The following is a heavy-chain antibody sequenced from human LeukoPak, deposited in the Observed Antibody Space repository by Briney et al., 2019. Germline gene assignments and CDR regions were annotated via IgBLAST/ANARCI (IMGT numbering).Heavy chain of an antibody. CDR3: ASALRYDILRLDP. V-gene: IGHV3-30-3*01. Sequence: SGGSLRLSCAASGFTFSSYAMHWVRQAPGKGLEWVAVISYDGSNKYYADSVKGRFTISRDNSKNTLYLQMNSLRAEDTAVYYCASALRYDILRLDPWGQGTLVTVSS. D-gene: IGHD3-9*01. CDR1: GFTFSSYA. J-gene: IGHJ5*02. CDR2: ISYDGSNK.